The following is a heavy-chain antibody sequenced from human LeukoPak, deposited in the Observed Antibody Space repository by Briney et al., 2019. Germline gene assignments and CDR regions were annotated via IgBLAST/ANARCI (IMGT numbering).Heavy chain of an antibody. J-gene: IGHJ6*03. V-gene: IGHV4-59*01. CDR3: ARVALYRFFDYYYYYMDV. Sequence: SETLSLTCTVSGGSISSYYWSWIRQPPGKGLEWIGHIYSSGSTTYNPSLRSRVTISVDTSKNQFSLRLSSVTAANTAVYYCARVALYRFFDYYYYYMDVWGKGTTVTVSS. CDR2: IYSSGST. CDR1: GGSISSYY. D-gene: IGHD3-3*01.